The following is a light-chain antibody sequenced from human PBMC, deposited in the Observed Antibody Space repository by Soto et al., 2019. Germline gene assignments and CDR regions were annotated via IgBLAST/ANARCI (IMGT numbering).Light chain of an antibody. CDR3: QQYYSTPLT. CDR2: AAS. Sequence: IVLTQSPGTLSLSPGERATLSCRASQSVGSNYLAWYQQKPGQTPRLLIYAASSRATGIPDTFSGGGSGTDFTLTISSLQAEDVAVYYCQQYYSTPLTFGGGTKVDIK. CDR1: QSVGSNY. J-gene: IGKJ4*01. V-gene: IGKV3-20*01.